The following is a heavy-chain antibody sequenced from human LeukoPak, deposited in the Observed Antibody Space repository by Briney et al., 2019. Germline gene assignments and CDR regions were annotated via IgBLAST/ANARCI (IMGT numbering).Heavy chain of an antibody. CDR2: IYYSGST. V-gene: IGHV4-59*01. CDR1: GGSISSYY. D-gene: IGHD4-17*01. CDR3: ARFLDYGDPVGPYYYYYYYMDV. J-gene: IGHJ6*03. Sequence: SETLSLTCTVSGGSISSYYWSWIRQPPGKGLEWIGYIYYSGSTNYNPSLKSRVTISVDTSKNQFSLKLSSVTAADTAVYYCARFLDYGDPVGPYYYYYYYMDVWGKGTTVTVSS.